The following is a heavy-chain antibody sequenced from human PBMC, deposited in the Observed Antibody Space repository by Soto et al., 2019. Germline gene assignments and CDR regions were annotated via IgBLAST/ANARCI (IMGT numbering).Heavy chain of an antibody. J-gene: IGHJ4*02. CDR1: GWSFSGYC. CDR3: ARGLAYDRPRTVAEPFDS. D-gene: IGHD6-19*01. V-gene: IGHV4-34*02. Sequence: QVQLQQWGAVLLKASETLSLTCVVSGWSFSGYCWTWIRQSPGRGLEWIGEISHSGSRNYNPAFKSRVIISVDSSKNPVSLKLSSVTAADSATYFCARGLAYDRPRTVAEPFDSWGQGTLVTVSS. CDR2: ISHSGSR.